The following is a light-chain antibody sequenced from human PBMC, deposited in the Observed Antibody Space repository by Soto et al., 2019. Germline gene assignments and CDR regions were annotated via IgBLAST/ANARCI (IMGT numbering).Light chain of an antibody. V-gene: IGKV1-39*01. Sequence: DIQMTQSPSSLSASVGDRVIITCRASETITRYLNWYQSKPGKAPRLLISAASSLQTGVPSRFSGNYSGTDFTLTISSLQPEDFATYYCQQSYSNPLTFGGGTKVDIK. CDR1: ETITRY. CDR3: QQSYSNPLT. CDR2: AAS. J-gene: IGKJ4*01.